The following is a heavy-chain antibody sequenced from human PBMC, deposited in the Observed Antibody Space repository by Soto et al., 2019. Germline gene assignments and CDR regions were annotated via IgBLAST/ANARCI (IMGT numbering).Heavy chain of an antibody. CDR3: AKEKNGPFDY. CDR1: GFTFSDYY. J-gene: IGHJ4*02. CDR2: ISYDGSNK. Sequence: PGGSLRLSCAASGFTFSDYYMSWIRQAPGMGLEWVAVISYDGSNKYYADSVKGRFTISRDNSKNTLYLQMNSLRAEDTAVYYCAKEKNGPFDYWGQGTLVTVSS. V-gene: IGHV3-30*18.